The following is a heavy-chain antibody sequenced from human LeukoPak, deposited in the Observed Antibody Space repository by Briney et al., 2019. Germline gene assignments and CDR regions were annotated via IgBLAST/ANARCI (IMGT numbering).Heavy chain of an antibody. CDR2: IYSGGTT. CDR1: GFTFSTYA. J-gene: IGHJ4*02. V-gene: IGHV3-53*01. D-gene: IGHD3-10*01. Sequence: PGGSLRLSCAASGFTFSTYAMTWVRQAPGKGLEWVSIIYSGGTTNYADSVKGRFTISRDNSKNTLFLQMNSLRAEDTAVYYCARGGFGDSGYGYWGQGTLVTVSS. CDR3: ARGGFGDSGYGY.